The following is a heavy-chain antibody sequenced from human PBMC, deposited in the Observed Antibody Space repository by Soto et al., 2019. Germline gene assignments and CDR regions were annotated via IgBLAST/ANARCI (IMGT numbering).Heavy chain of an antibody. V-gene: IGHV1-46*01. CDR3: ATYPYYYYGMDV. J-gene: IGHJ6*02. Sequence: ASVKVSCKAIGYSFTSHYMHWVRQAPGQGLEWMGTINCGGVNTAYAQKFQGRVTMTKDTSTSTAYMELSSLRSEDTAVYYCATYPYYYYGMDVWGQGTTVTVSS. CDR2: INCGGVNT. CDR1: GYSFTSHY.